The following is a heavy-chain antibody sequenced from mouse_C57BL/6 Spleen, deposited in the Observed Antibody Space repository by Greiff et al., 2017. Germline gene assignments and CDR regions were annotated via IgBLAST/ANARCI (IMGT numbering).Heavy chain of an antibody. CDR2: ISSGRSII. J-gene: IGHJ1*03. CDR3: AKNRYFDV. Sequence: EVMLVESGGGLVKPGGSLKLSCAASGFTFSDYGMHWVRQAPEKGLEWVAYISSGRSIIYYADTVKGRFTISRDNAKNTLFLQMTSLRSEDTAMYYCAKNRYFDVWGTGTTVTVSS. CDR1: GFTFSDYG. V-gene: IGHV5-17*01.